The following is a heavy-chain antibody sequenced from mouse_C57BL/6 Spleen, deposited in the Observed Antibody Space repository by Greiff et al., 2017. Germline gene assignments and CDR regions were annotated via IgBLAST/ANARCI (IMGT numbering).Heavy chain of an antibody. CDR3: AAPHYGSSGFDY. CDR2: IHPNSGST. V-gene: IGHV1-64*01. Sequence: QVQLQQPGAELVKPGASVKLSCKASGYTFTSYWMHWVKQRPGQGLEWIGMIHPNSGSTNYNEKFKSKATLTVDKSSSTAYMQLSSLTSEDSAVYYCAAPHYGSSGFDYWGQGTTLTVSS. J-gene: IGHJ2*01. D-gene: IGHD1-1*01. CDR1: GYTFTSYW.